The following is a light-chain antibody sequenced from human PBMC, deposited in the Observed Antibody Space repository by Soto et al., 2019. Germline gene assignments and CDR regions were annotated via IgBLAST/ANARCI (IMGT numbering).Light chain of an antibody. CDR2: FIS. CDR1: QPISSY. Sequence: SVGAKSTINCRASQPISSYLNWYQHKPGEAPRLLIYFISRLQSGAPSRFSGSGSGKDFTLTIGRPHPDEVATYQCHQSYNLSGTFGQGTRLEIK. CDR3: HQSYNLSGT. J-gene: IGKJ5*01. V-gene: IGKV1-39*01.